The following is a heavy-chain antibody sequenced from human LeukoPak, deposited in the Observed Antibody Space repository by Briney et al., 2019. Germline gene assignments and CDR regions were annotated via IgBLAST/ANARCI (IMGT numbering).Heavy chain of an antibody. D-gene: IGHD6-19*01. Sequence: GGSLRLSCAASGFTFSDYYMGWIRQAPGKGLEWISYISSGGTTIHYADSVKGRFTISRDNAKNSLYLQLSSLKTEDTAVYYCARGAHLFPGIAVAGTWYYFDYWGQGTLVTVSS. CDR2: ISSGGTTI. J-gene: IGHJ4*02. CDR1: GFTFSDYY. V-gene: IGHV3-11*01. CDR3: ARGAHLFPGIAVAGTWYYFDY.